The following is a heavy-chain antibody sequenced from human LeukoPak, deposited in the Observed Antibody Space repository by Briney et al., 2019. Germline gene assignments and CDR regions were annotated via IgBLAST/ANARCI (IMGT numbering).Heavy chain of an antibody. CDR3: ARGLPESGYSYGYGSYYFDY. Sequence: ASVKVSCKASGYTFTSYGTSWVRQAPGQGLEWMGWISAYNGNTNYAQKLQGRVTMTTDTSTSTAYMELRSLRSDDTAVYYCARGLPESGYSYGYGSYYFDYWGQGTLVTVSS. CDR2: ISAYNGNT. CDR1: GYTFTSYG. V-gene: IGHV1-18*01. D-gene: IGHD5-18*01. J-gene: IGHJ4*02.